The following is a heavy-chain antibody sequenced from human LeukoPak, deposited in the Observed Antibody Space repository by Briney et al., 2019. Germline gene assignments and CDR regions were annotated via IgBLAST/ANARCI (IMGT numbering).Heavy chain of an antibody. D-gene: IGHD2-2*01. V-gene: IGHV4-38-2*02. Sequence: SETLSLTCSVSGYSISIGYYWGWIRQPPERGLEWIGSMYHTGSTYYNPSLKSRVNISVDTSKNQFSLKLSSVTAADTAVYHCARDLGGFDCSSTSCYEVVYWGQGTLVTVSS. CDR3: ARDLGGFDCSSTSCYEVVY. CDR1: GYSISIGYY. CDR2: MYHTGST. J-gene: IGHJ4*02.